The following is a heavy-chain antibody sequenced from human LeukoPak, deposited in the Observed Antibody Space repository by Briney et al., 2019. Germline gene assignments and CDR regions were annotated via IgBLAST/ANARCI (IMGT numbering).Heavy chain of an antibody. CDR3: ARDGYGSGKGYFDY. V-gene: IGHV1-69-2*01. CDR1: GYIFIDYH. D-gene: IGHD3-10*01. Sequence: ASVKVSCKASGYIFIDYHMHWVQQAPGRGLEWMGRVDPEDGETVYAEKFQGRVTITADPSTDTAYMELRSLTSDDTAVYYCARDGYGSGKGYFDYWGQGTLVTVSS. CDR2: VDPEDGET. J-gene: IGHJ4*02.